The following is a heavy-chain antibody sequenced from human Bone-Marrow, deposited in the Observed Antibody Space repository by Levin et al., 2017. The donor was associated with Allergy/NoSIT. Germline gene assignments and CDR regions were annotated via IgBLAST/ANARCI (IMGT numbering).Heavy chain of an antibody. V-gene: IGHV3-21*01. CDR1: GFAFSHYN. CDR2: ISGTGTYI. D-gene: IGHD2-15*01. CDR3: ARDPERREIVVVHAFDP. J-gene: IGHJ5*02. Sequence: GGSLRLSCAASGFAFSHYNMNWVRQAPGKGLEWVSSISGTGTYIYYADSVKGRFTISRDNGKDALYLQMSTLRAEDTAIFYCARDPERREIVVVHAFDPWGQGTLITVSS.